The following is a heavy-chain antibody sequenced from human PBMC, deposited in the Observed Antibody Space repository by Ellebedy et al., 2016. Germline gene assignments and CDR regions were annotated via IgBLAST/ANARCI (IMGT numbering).Heavy chain of an antibody. CDR3: TRKILGVPVVHLDS. CDR1: GFTFSSYA. CDR2: IGLSGGST. J-gene: IGHJ4*02. D-gene: IGHD3-3*01. Sequence: GGSLRLSCAASGFTFSSYAMHWVRQAPGKGLEWVSGIGLSGGSTFHAASVKGRFTISRDNSRNTLYLQMNSLRAGDTAVYYCTRKILGVPVVHLDSWGQGTLVTVSS. V-gene: IGHV3-23*01.